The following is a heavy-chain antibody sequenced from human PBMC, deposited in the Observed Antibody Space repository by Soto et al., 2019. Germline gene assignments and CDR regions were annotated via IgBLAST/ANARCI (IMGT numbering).Heavy chain of an antibody. CDR3: ARQWPRSGAFDI. J-gene: IGHJ3*02. Sequence: SETLSVTCTVAGVSISSSTCYWGWIRQSPGKGLEWLGNVYYSGSSYYNKSLKSRVTIYLDTSKNQFSLRLSSVTAADTAVYYCARQWPRSGAFDIWGQGTMVTVSS. V-gene: IGHV4-39*01. CDR1: GVSISSSTCY. D-gene: IGHD2-15*01. CDR2: VYYSGSS.